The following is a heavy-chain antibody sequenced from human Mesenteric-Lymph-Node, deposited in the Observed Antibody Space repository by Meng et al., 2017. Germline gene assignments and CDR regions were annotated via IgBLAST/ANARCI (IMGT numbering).Heavy chain of an antibody. CDR3: ARQHYDSSGDRFDY. CDR1: GFTFSSYA. D-gene: IGHD3-22*01. V-gene: IGHV3-23*01. Sequence: GASLKISCAASGFTFSSYAMSWVRQVPGKGLDWVSTIGGGGAYTQYADSVEGRFTIPRDNPKNTLSLQLNSLRVEDTAVYYCARQHYDSSGDRFDYWGQGTLVTVSS. J-gene: IGHJ4*02. CDR2: IGGGGAYT.